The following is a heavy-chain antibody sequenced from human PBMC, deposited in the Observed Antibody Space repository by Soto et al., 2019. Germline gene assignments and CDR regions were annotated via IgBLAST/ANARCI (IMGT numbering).Heavy chain of an antibody. D-gene: IGHD2-2*01. J-gene: IGHJ3*02. CDR1: GFTFSSYW. Sequence: PGGSLRLSCAASGFTFSSYWMSWVRQAPGKGLEWVANIKQDGSEKYYVDSVKGRFTISRDNAKNSLYLQMNSLRAEDTAVYYCARDSRKMYQLLTDAFDIWGQGTMVTVSS. V-gene: IGHV3-7*01. CDR3: ARDSRKMYQLLTDAFDI. CDR2: IKQDGSEK.